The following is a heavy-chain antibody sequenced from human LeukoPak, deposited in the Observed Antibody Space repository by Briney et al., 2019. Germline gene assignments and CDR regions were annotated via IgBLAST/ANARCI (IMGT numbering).Heavy chain of an antibody. V-gene: IGHV3-23*01. CDR2: ITGSGTNT. J-gene: IGHJ4*02. D-gene: IGHD3-9*01. Sequence: GASLRLSCVASGFTFSNYAMGWVRQAPGKGLEWVSAITGSGTNTYYADSVKGRFTISRDNSKNTVFLQMNSLRHEDTAIYYCVIWGDYDVLTGYYVPDYWGQGTLVTVSS. CDR1: GFTFSNYA. CDR3: VIWGDYDVLTGYYVPDY.